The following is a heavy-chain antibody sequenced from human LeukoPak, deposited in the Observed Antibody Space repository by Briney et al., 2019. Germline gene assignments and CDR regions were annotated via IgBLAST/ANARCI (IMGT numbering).Heavy chain of an antibody. CDR2: IWYDGSNK. D-gene: IGHD4-17*01. CDR1: GFTFSSYG. V-gene: IGHV3-30*02. Sequence: GGSLRLSCAASGFTFSSYGMHWVRQAPGKGLEWVAVIWYDGSNKYYADSVKGRFTISRDNSKNTLYLQMNSLRAEDTAVYYCAKDGGDYHHFDYWGQGTLVTVSS. CDR3: AKDGGDYHHFDY. J-gene: IGHJ4*02.